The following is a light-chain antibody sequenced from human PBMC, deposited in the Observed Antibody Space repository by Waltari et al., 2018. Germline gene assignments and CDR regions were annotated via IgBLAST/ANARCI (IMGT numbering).Light chain of an antibody. Sequence: QSVLTQPPSASGTPGQTVTISCSGSSSNAGSSTVSWYQHLHGTAPKLLIFSHNQRPSGVPDRFSGSKSGTSASLAISGLQSEDEADYFCAAWDDSLNGFYVFGTGTRVTVL. CDR1: SSNAGSST. CDR3: AAWDDSLNGFYV. V-gene: IGLV1-44*01. CDR2: SHN. J-gene: IGLJ1*01.